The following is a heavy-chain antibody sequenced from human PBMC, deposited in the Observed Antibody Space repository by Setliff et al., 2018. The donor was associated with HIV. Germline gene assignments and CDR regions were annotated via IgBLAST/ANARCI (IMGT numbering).Heavy chain of an antibody. CDR1: GYSFTNYW. V-gene: IGHV5-51*01. CDR3: ARFYGSYDVGGFDI. J-gene: IGHJ3*02. CDR2: IYPGDSDT. Sequence: GESLKISCKGSGYSFTNYWIGWVRQMPGKGLEWVGIIYPGDSDTRYSPSFQGQVTISVDESISTAYLQWSSLKASDTAFYYCARFYGSYDVGGFDIWGQGTKVTVSS. D-gene: IGHD3-16*01.